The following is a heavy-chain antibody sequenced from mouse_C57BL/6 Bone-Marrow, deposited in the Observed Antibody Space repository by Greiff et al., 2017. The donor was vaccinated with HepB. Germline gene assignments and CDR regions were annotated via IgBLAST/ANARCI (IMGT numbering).Heavy chain of an antibody. J-gene: IGHJ2*01. V-gene: IGHV1-81*01. Sequence: VKLLESGAELARPGASVKLSCKASGYTFTSYGISWVKQRTGQGLEWIGEIYPRSGNTYYNEKFKGKATLTADKSSSTAYMELRSLTSADSAVYFCEGHYGSLDYWGQGTTVPVSS. D-gene: IGHD1-1*01. CDR1: GYTFTSYG. CDR2: IYPRSGNT. CDR3: EGHYGSLDY.